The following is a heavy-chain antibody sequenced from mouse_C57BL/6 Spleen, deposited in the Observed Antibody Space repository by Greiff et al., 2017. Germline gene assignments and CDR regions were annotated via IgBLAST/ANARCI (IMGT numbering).Heavy chain of an antibody. CDR3: AREGYSNYEEYAKDY. J-gene: IGHJ4*01. Sequence: VMLVESGPGLVAPSQSLSITCTVSGFSLTSYGVSWVRQPPGKGLEWLGGIRGDGSTNYHSALISRLSISKDNSKSQVFLKLNRLQTDDTAPYYCAREGYSNYEEYAKDYWGQGTSVTVSS. V-gene: IGHV2-3*01. CDR2: IRGDGST. D-gene: IGHD2-5*01. CDR1: GFSLTSYG.